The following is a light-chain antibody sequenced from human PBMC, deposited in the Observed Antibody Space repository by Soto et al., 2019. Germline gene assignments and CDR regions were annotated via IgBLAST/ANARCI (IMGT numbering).Light chain of an antibody. CDR3: QQYGSSPWT. J-gene: IGKJ1*01. CDR2: GAS. V-gene: IGKV3-20*01. CDR1: QSVSSSY. Sequence: EIVLTQSPGTLSLSPGERATLSCRASQSVSSSYLAWYQQKPGQAPRLLIYGASSRATGIPDRFSDSGSGTDFTLTISRLEPEDVAVYYCQQYGSSPWTFDQGAKVEIK.